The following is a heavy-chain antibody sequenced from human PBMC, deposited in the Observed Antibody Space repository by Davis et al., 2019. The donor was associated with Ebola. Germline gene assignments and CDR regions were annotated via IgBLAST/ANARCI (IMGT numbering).Heavy chain of an antibody. CDR1: AFTSSSYA. V-gene: IGHV3-23*01. Sequence: GASLKISCAASAFTSSSYAMSWVRQAPGKGLEWVSAISGSGGSTYYADSVKGRFTISSDNSKNTMYLQMNSLSAEDTAVYYCAKKGEGGPDNSGSYLGYFDYWGQGTLVTVSS. CDR3: AKKGEGGPDNSGSYLGYFDY. J-gene: IGHJ4*02. CDR2: ISGSGGST. D-gene: IGHD1-26*01.